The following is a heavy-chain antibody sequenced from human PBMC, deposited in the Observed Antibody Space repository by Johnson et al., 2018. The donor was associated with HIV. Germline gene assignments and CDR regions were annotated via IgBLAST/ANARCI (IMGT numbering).Heavy chain of an antibody. CDR2: IRYDGSNK. CDR3: GRDRMVSDNDAFDI. CDR1: GFTFSSYA. V-gene: IGHV3-33*08. D-gene: IGHD2-8*01. J-gene: IGHJ3*02. Sequence: QVQLVESGGGVVLPGRSLRLSCAASGFTFSSYAMHWVRQAPGKGLEWVAFIRYDGSNKYYADSVKGRFTISRDNSKITLYLQMSSLRVEDTAVYYCGRDRMVSDNDAFDIWGQGTMVTVSS.